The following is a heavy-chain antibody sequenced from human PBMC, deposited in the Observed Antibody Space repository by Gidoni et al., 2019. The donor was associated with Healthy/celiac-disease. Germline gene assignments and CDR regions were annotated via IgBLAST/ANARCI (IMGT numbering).Heavy chain of an antibody. CDR2: ISSSSSYT. J-gene: IGHJ4*02. CDR3: ARDYHDSSGYSFVDY. V-gene: IGHV3-11*05. Sequence: QVQLVESGGGLVKPGGSLRLSCAASVFTFSDYYMSWIRQAPGKGLEWVSYISSSSSYTNYADSVKGRFTISRDNAKNSLYLQMNSLRAEDTAVYYCARDYHDSSGYSFVDYWGQGTLVTVSS. D-gene: IGHD3-22*01. CDR1: VFTFSDYY.